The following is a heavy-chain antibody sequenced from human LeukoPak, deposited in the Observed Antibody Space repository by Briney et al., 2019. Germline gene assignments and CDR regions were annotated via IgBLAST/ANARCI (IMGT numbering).Heavy chain of an antibody. CDR3: ASALERLGNLHY. CDR1: GASITTTSYF. J-gene: IGHJ4*02. V-gene: IGHV4-39*01. D-gene: IGHD1-1*01. CDR2: LHYNGSP. Sequence: KPSETLSLTCTVSGASITTTSYFWGWIRQPPGKGLEWIGSLHYNGSPYYTPSLKSRVTISLDTSKNEFSLKLSSVTAADTAVYYCASALERLGNLHYWGQGILVTVSS.